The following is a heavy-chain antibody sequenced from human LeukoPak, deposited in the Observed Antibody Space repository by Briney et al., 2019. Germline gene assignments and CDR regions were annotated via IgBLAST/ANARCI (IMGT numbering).Heavy chain of an antibody. CDR1: GYTFTSYD. D-gene: IGHD4-17*01. CDR2: MNPNSGNT. J-gene: IGHJ6*02. V-gene: IGHV1-8*01. CDR3: ASKRATVTTGYYYGMDV. Sequence: ASVKVSCKASGYTFTSYDINWVRQATGQGLEWMGWMNPNSGNTGYAQKFQGRVTMTGNTSISTAYMELSSLRSEDTAVYYCASKRATVTTGYYYGMDVWGQGTTVTVSS.